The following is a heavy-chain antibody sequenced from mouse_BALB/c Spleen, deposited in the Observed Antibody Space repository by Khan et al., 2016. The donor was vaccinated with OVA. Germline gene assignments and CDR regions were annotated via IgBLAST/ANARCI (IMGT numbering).Heavy chain of an antibody. J-gene: IGHJ4*01. Sequence: VQLKESGPGLVKPSQSLSLTCTVTGYSITSDYAWNWIRQFPGNKLEWMGYISYSGSTTYNPSLKSRISIPRATSKDQFFLQWKSVTSEDTATYYCASELGRYYALDYWGQGTSVTVSS. CDR2: ISYSGST. V-gene: IGHV3-2*02. CDR3: ASELGRYYALDY. D-gene: IGHD4-1*01. CDR1: GYSITSDYA.